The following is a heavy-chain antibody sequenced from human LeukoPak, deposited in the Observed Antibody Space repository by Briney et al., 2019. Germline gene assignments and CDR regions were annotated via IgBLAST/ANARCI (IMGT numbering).Heavy chain of an antibody. D-gene: IGHD3-22*01. CDR1: GYAFTNYY. Sequence: GASVKVSCKASGYAFTNYYMHWVRQAPGQGLEWMGIINSSGGSTSYAQKFQGRVTMTRDTSTSTVYMELSSLRSEDTAVYYCARGKRSRGYYYDSSGYYYCFDYWGQGTLVTVSS. CDR2: INSSGGST. CDR3: ARGKRSRGYYYDSSGYYYCFDY. J-gene: IGHJ4*02. V-gene: IGHV1-46*01.